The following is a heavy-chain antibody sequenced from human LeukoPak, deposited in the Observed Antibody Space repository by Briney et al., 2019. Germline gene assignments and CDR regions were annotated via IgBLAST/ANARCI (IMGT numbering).Heavy chain of an antibody. D-gene: IGHD4-17*01. Sequence: GASVKVSCKASGYTFTSYYMHWVRQAPGQGLEWMGWISAYNGNTNYAQKLQGRVTMTTDTSTSTAYMELRSLRSDDTAVYYCARNVLARKTVTTLYSDYWGQGTLVTVSS. CDR3: ARNVLARKTVTTLYSDY. J-gene: IGHJ4*02. CDR2: ISAYNGNT. V-gene: IGHV1-18*04. CDR1: GYTFTSYY.